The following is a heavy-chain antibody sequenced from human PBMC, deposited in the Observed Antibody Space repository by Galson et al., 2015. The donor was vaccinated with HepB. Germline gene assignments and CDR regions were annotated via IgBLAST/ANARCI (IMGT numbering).Heavy chain of an antibody. Sequence: TLFLTCTVSGGSISSGGYYWRWIRQHPGKGLEWIGYIYYSGSTYYNPSLKSRVTISVDTSMNQFSLKLRSVTAADTGVYYCARAVRDIVVVPAAIGCYFDLWGRGTLVTVSS. J-gene: IGHJ2*01. D-gene: IGHD2-2*02. CDR3: ARAVRDIVVVPAAIGCYFDL. CDR1: GGSISSGGYY. V-gene: IGHV4-31*03. CDR2: IYYSGST.